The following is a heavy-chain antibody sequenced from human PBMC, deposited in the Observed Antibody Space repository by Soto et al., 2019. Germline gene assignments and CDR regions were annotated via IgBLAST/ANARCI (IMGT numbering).Heavy chain of an antibody. CDR2: IDWDDDK. V-gene: IGHV2-70*01. D-gene: IGHD3-22*01. CDR3: ARSEKGSYDSSGYDYYYYGMDV. Sequence: SGPTLVNPTQTLTLTCTFSGFSLSTSGMCVSWIRQPPGKALEWLALIDWDDDKYYSTSLKTRLTISKDTSKNQVVLTMTNMDPVDTATYYCARSEKGSYDSSGYDYYYYGMDVWGQGTTVTVSS. J-gene: IGHJ6*02. CDR1: GFSLSTSGMC.